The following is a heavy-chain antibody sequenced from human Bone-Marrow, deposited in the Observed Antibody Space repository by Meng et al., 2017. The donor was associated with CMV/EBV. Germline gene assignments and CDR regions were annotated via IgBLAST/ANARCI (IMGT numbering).Heavy chain of an antibody. V-gene: IGHV4-39*01. Sequence: SETLSLTCTVSGGSISSSSYYWGWIRQPPGKGLEWIGSIYYSGSTYYNPSLKSRVTISVDTSKNQFSLKLSSVTDADTAVYYCARLRDCSSTSGYTGLDPWGQGTLVTVSS. CDR3: ARLRDCSSTSGYTGLDP. CDR2: IYYSGST. CDR1: GGSISSSSYY. J-gene: IGHJ5*02. D-gene: IGHD2-2*02.